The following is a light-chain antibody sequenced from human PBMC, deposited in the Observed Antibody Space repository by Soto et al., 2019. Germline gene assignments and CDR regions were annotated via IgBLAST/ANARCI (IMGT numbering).Light chain of an antibody. CDR3: QQYGGSPT. CDR2: GAS. CDR1: ERLSSVY. V-gene: IGKV3-20*01. Sequence: EIVLTQSPGTLSLSPGERATLSCRASERLSSVYLAWYQQRPDQAPRLLIYGASNRATGIPDKFSGSGSGTDFTLTISRLEPEDFAVYYCQQYGGSPTFGQGTKVDIK. J-gene: IGKJ1*01.